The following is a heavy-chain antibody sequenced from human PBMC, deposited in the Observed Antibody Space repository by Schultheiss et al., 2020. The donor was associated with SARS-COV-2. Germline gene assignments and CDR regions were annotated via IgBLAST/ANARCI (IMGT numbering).Heavy chain of an antibody. CDR2: ISSSSTNT. D-gene: IGHD3-22*01. CDR1: GFTFSDYY. CDR3: ASDYYDSSGYYPPGDDAFDI. V-gene: IGHV3-11*05. Sequence: GGSLRLSCAASGFTFSDYYMSWIRQAPGKGLEWVSYISSSSTNTNYADSVKGRFTISRDNSKNSLYLQMNSLRTEDTAVYYCASDYYDSSGYYPPGDDAFDIWGQGTMVTVSS. J-gene: IGHJ3*02.